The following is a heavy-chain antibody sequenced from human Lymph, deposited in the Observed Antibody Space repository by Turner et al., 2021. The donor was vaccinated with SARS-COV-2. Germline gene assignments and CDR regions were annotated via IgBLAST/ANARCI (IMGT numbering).Heavy chain of an antibody. V-gene: IGHV3-23*01. CDR1: GFTFSSYA. CDR2: ISGSGGST. Sequence: EVQLLESGGGLVQPGESLRLSCAASGFTFSSYAMSWVRQAPGKGLEWFSAISGSGGSTYYADSVKGRFTISRDNSKKQLYLQMNSLRAEDTAVYYCANLYSSSAAGDPWGQGTLVTVSS. J-gene: IGHJ5*02. CDR3: ANLYSSSAAGDP. D-gene: IGHD6-6*01.